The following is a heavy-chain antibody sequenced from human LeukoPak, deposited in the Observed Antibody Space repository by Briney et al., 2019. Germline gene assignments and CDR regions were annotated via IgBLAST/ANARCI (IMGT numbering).Heavy chain of an antibody. V-gene: IGHV4-59*08. CDR2: IYYSGST. J-gene: IGHJ6*02. CDR3: ARSYDSRGYYYYGMDV. CDR1: GGSISSYY. Sequence: KPSETLSLTCTVSGGSISSYYWSWLRQPPGKGLEWFVYIYYSGSTNYNPSLKSRVTISVDASKNQFSLKLSSVTAADTAVYYCARSYDSRGYYYYGMDVWGQGTTVTVSS. D-gene: IGHD3-22*01.